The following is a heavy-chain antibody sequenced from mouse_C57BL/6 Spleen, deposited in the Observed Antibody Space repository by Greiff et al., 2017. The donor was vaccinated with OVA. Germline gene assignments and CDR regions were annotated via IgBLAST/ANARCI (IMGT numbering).Heavy chain of an antibody. Sequence: EVKVEESGPGLVKPSQSLSLTCSVTGYSITSGYYWNWIRQFPGNKLEWMGYISYDGSNNYNPSLKNRISITRDTSKNQFFLKLNSVTTEDTATYYCATYDSNYEGFAYWGQGTLVTVSA. J-gene: IGHJ3*01. V-gene: IGHV3-6*01. CDR1: GYSITSGYY. CDR2: ISYDGSN. D-gene: IGHD2-5*01. CDR3: ATYDSNYEGFAY.